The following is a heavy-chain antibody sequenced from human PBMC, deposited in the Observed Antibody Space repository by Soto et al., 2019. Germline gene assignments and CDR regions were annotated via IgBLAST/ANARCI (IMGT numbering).Heavy chain of an antibody. V-gene: IGHV3-30*18. CDR1: GFTFSSYG. Sequence: HPVGSLRLSCAASGFTFSSYGMHWVRQAPGKGLEWVAVISYDGSNKYYADSVKGRFTISRDNSKNTLYLQMNSLRAEDTAVYYCAKESRGYSYGWGAFDIWGQGTMVTVSS. CDR2: ISYDGSNK. CDR3: AKESRGYSYGWGAFDI. J-gene: IGHJ3*02. D-gene: IGHD5-18*01.